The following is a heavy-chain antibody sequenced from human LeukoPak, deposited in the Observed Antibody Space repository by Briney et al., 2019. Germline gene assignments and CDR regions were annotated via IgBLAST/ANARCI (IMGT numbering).Heavy chain of an antibody. D-gene: IGHD3-3*01. CDR2: IYYSGST. CDR1: GGSISSSSYY. CDR3: ARGVLEWLSTDAAYYYYYMDV. J-gene: IGHJ6*03. V-gene: IGHV4-39*07. Sequence: SETLSLTCTVSGGSISSSSYYWGWIRQPPGKGLEWIGSIYYSGSTYYNPSLKSRVTISVDTSKNQFSLKLSSVTAADTAVYYCARGVLEWLSTDAAYYYYYMDVWGKGTTVTVSS.